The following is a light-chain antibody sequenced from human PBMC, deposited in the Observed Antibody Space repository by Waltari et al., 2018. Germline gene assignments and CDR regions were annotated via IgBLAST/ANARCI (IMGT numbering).Light chain of an antibody. CDR3: QQYYLTPWT. J-gene: IGKJ1*01. V-gene: IGKV4-1*01. CDR1: QSVLYRSNNKNY. Sequence: DIVMTQSPDSLAVSLGERATINCKSSQSVLYRSNNKNYLGWYQQKAGQPPKLLIYWASTRESGVPDRFSGSGSGTDFTLTISSLQAEDVAVYYCQQYYLTPWTFGRGTKVEIK. CDR2: WAS.